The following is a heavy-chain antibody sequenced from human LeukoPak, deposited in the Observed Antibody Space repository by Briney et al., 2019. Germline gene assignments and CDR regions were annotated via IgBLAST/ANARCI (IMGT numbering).Heavy chain of an antibody. CDR3: ASGLYSSGWYYYYYYMDV. CDR2: INPNSGGT. Sequence: ASVKVSCKTSGYTFTGYYMHWMRQAPGQGLEWMGWINPNSGGTNYAQKFQGRVTMTRDTSISTAYMELSRLRSDDTAVYYCASGLYSSGWYYYYYYMDVWGKGTTVTISS. V-gene: IGHV1-2*02. J-gene: IGHJ6*03. D-gene: IGHD6-19*01. CDR1: GYTFTGYY.